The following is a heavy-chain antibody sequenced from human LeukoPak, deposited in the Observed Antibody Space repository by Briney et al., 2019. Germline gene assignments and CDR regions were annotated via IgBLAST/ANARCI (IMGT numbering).Heavy chain of an antibody. CDR1: GGSFSGYY. CDR2: IYYSGST. D-gene: IGHD6-19*01. Sequence: SETLSLTCAVYGGSFSGYYWSWIRQPPGKGLEWIGYIYYSGSTNYNPSLKSRVTISVDTSKNQFSLKLSSVTAADTAVYYCARDNNAVAGTGWFDPWGQGTLVTVSS. V-gene: IGHV4-59*12. CDR3: ARDNNAVAGTGWFDP. J-gene: IGHJ5*02.